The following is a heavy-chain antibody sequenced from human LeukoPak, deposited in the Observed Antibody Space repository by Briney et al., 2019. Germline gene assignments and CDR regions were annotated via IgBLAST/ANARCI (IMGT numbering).Heavy chain of an antibody. V-gene: IGHV1-2*02. Sequence: ASVKVSCKASGFTFTSYYMHWVRQAPGQGLEWMGWINPNSGGTNYAQKFQGRVTMTRDTSISTAYMELSRLRSDDTAVYYCARTPFGYSYGHFDYWGQGTLVTVSS. CDR2: INPNSGGT. CDR1: GFTFTSYY. D-gene: IGHD5-18*01. CDR3: ARTPFGYSYGHFDY. J-gene: IGHJ4*02.